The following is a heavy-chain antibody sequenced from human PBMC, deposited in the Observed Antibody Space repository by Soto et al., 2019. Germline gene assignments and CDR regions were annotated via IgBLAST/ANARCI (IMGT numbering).Heavy chain of an antibody. CDR1: GFTFSSYG. CDR3: ARNGDIVLVPAYLDY. D-gene: IGHD2-2*01. J-gene: IGHJ4*02. Sequence: QVQLVESGGGVVQPGRSLRLSCAASGFTFSSYGMHWVRQAPGKGLEWVAVIWYDGSNKYYADSVKGRFTISRDNSKNTLYLQMNSLRAEDTAVYYCARNGDIVLVPAYLDYWGQGTLVTVSS. CDR2: IWYDGSNK. V-gene: IGHV3-33*01.